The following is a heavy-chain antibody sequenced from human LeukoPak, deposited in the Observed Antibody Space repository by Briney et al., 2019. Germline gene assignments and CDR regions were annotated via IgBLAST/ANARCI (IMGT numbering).Heavy chain of an antibody. CDR3: AKGLPSGNSFDY. Sequence: GGSLRLSCAASGFTFSSYSMNWVRQAPGKGLEWVSSISSSSSYIYYADSVKGRFTISRDNAKNSLYLQMNSLRAEDTAVYYCAKGLPSGNSFDYWGQGTLVTVSS. CDR2: ISSSSSYI. CDR1: GFTFSSYS. D-gene: IGHD2-15*01. J-gene: IGHJ4*02. V-gene: IGHV3-21*04.